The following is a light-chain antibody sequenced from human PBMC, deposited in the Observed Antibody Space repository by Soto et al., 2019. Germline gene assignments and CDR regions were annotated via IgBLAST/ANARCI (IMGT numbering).Light chain of an antibody. V-gene: IGKV3-11*01. J-gene: IGKJ4*01. CDR3: QQRSSLPPVT. CDR1: QSVWSS. Sequence: EIVLTQSPATLSLSPGERATLSCSASQSVWSSLAWYQQKTGQAPRLLIYDASNRATGIQSRFSGSGSGTDFTLTITSLVSEAFAVYYCQQRSSLPPVTFGGGTKVEIK. CDR2: DAS.